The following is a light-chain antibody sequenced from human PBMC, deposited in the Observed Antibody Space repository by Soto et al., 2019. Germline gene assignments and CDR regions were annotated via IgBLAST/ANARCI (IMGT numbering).Light chain of an antibody. J-gene: IGKJ3*01. CDR2: WAS. Sequence: DIVMTQSPDSLAASLGERATINCKSSQSVLSSSNNKNYLAWYQHKPGQPPKVLFSWASTRESGVPDRFSGSGSGTDFTLTISSLQAEDVAVYYCQQYFATPPTFGPGTKVDI. V-gene: IGKV4-1*01. CDR3: QQYFATPPT. CDR1: QSVLSSSNNKNY.